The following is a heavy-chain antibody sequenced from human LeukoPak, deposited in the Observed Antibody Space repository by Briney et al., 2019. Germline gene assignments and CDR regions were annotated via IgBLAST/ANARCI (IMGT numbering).Heavy chain of an antibody. V-gene: IGHV1-69*04. CDR2: IIPILGIA. CDR1: GGTFSSYA. J-gene: IGHJ4*02. Sequence: AAPVKVSCKASGGTFSSYAISWVRQAPGQGLEWMGRIIPILGIANYAQKFQGRVTITADKSTSTAYMELSSLRSEDTAVYYCARDRVVTASPFDYWGQGTLVTVSS. CDR3: ARDRVVTASPFDY. D-gene: IGHD2-21*02.